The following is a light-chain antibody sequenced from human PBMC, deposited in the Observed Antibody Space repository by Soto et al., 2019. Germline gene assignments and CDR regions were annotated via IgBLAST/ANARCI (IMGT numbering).Light chain of an antibody. Sequence: EIVLTQSPGTLSLSPRERATLSCRASQSVSSSYLAWYQQKPGQAPRLLIYGASSRATGIPDRFSGSGSGTDFTLTISRLEPEDFAVYYCQQYGSSPFTFGPGTKVDI. J-gene: IGKJ3*01. CDR3: QQYGSSPFT. V-gene: IGKV3-20*01. CDR2: GAS. CDR1: QSVSSSY.